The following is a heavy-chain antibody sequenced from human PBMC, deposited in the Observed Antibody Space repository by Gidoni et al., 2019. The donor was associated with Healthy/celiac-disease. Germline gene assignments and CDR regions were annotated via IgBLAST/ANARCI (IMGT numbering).Heavy chain of an antibody. V-gene: IGHV1-69*02. D-gene: IGHD2-21*02. Sequence: QVQLVQSGAEVKKPGSSVQVSCKASGCTFSSYTISWVRQAPGQGLEWMGRIIPILGIANYAQKFQGRVTITADKSTSTAYMELSSLRSEDTAVYYCARAGVVVTAYNWFDPWGQGTLVTVSS. CDR2: IIPILGIA. CDR3: ARAGVVVTAYNWFDP. CDR1: GCTFSSYT. J-gene: IGHJ5*02.